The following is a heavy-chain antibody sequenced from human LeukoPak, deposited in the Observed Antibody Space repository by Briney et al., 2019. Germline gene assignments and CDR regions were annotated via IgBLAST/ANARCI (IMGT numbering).Heavy chain of an antibody. CDR1: GYSFTGYY. Sequence: ASMKVSCKASGYSFTGYYMHWVRQAPGQGLEWMGLINPSGISTLYAEKFRGRIIMTRDMSTATDYMELSSLRSEDTAVYYCARDSSIADRGWWFDPWGQGTLVTVSS. CDR2: INPSGIST. J-gene: IGHJ5*02. V-gene: IGHV1-46*01. CDR3: ARDSSIADRGWWFDP. D-gene: IGHD6-6*01.